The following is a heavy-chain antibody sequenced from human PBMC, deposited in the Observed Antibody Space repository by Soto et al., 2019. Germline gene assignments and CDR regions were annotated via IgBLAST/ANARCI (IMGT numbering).Heavy chain of an antibody. Sequence: EVQLVESGGGLVQPGGSLRLSCAASGFTFNTCWMHWVRQAPGKGLVWVSRINNDASSTSYADSVKGRLTVSRDNSKNTLYLHLYNLRAEDTAVYYCASGGVAGAGTYYNDFWGRGTLVTVSS. J-gene: IGHJ4*02. D-gene: IGHD3-10*01. CDR1: GFTFNTCW. CDR2: INNDASST. CDR3: ASGGVAGAGTYYNDF. V-gene: IGHV3-74*01.